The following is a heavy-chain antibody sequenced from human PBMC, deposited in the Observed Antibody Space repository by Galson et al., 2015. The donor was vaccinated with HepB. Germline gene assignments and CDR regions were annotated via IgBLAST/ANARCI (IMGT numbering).Heavy chain of an antibody. CDR3: ARDLENYGSGSKIDY. V-gene: IGHV1-46*01. Sequence: SVKVSCKASGYTFTGYYMYWVRQAPGQGLEWMGITNPSGGSTTYAQKFQGRVTMTRDTSTSTVYMELSSLRSEDTAMYYCARDLENYGSGSKIDYWGQGTLVTVSS. CDR2: TNPSGGST. J-gene: IGHJ4*02. CDR1: GYTFTGYY. D-gene: IGHD3-10*01.